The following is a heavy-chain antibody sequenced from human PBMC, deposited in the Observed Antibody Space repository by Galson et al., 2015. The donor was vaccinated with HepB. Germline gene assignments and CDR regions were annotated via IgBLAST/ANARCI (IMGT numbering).Heavy chain of an antibody. D-gene: IGHD1-26*01. CDR1: GYTLTELS. CDR2: FDPEDGET. V-gene: IGHV1-24*01. Sequence: SVKVSCKVSGYTLTELSMHWVRQAPGKGLEWMGGFDPEDGETIYAQKFQGRVTMTEDTSTDTAYMELSSLRSEDTAVYYCATNPTSSGSYDHFDYWGRGTLVTVS. J-gene: IGHJ2*01. CDR3: ATNPTSSGSYDHFDY.